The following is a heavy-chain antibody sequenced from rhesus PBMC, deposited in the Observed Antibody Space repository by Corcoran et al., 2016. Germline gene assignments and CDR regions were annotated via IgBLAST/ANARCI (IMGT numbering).Heavy chain of an antibody. CDR3: TREGDYVHFDY. V-gene: IGHV1S9*01. J-gene: IGHJ4*01. CDR2: INPSNGNT. Sequence: QVQLVQSGAAVKKPGASVKLSCKASGYTFTSYYINWARHAPGQVLEWNGGINPSNGNTGYAQKFQGRVTMTRDTSTSTAYMELSSLRSEDTAVDYFTREGDYVHFDYWGQGVLVTVSS. CDR1: GYTFTSYY. D-gene: IGHD3-34*01.